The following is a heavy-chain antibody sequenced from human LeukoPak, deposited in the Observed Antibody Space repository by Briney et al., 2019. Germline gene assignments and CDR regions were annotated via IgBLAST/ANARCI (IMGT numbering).Heavy chain of an antibody. D-gene: IGHD2-2*02. CDR2: ISYDGSNK. CDR1: GFTFSSYG. V-gene: IGHV3-30*03. Sequence: GGSLRLSCAASGFTFSSYGMHWVRQAPGKGLEWVAVISYDGSNKYYADSVKGRFTISRDNAKNSLYLQMNSLRAEDTAVYYCAREQLYCSSTSCYTRGFDYWSQGTLVTVSS. CDR3: AREQLYCSSTSCYTRGFDY. J-gene: IGHJ4*02.